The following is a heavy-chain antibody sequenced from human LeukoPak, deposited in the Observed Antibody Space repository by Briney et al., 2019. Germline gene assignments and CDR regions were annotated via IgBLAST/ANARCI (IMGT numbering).Heavy chain of an antibody. CDR1: GFTFSTYA. D-gene: IGHD1-7*01. J-gene: IGHJ4*02. CDR2: IKNNGGGT. V-gene: IGHV3-64*01. CDR3: ARDGITGTTRGFD. Sequence: GGYLRLSCAASGFTFSTYAMLGLRQAPGKGLEYVSAIKNNGGGTYYASSVQGRFTVSRDNSRSTLYLQMDSLRPDDMAIYYCARDGITGTTRGFDWGQGTLVTVTS.